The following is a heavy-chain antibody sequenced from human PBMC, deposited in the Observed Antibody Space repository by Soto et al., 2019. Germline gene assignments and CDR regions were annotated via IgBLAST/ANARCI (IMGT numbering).Heavy chain of an antibody. CDR3: ATETNRDDHGGKTDAFDI. V-gene: IGHV1-46*01. J-gene: IGHJ3*02. Sequence: GASVKVSCKAAGYTFTSCYMHWVRQAPGQGLEWMGIINPSGGSTSYAQKFQGRVTMTRDTSTSTVYMELSSLRSEDTAVYYCATETNRDDHGGKTDAFDIWGQGTMVTVSS. CDR2: INPSGGST. CDR1: GYTFTSCY. D-gene: IGHD4-17*01.